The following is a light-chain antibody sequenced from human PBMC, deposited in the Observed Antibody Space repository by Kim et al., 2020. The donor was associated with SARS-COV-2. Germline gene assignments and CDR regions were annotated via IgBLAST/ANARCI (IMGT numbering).Light chain of an antibody. CDR3: RERNILPPAVA. V-gene: IGKV3-11*01. Sequence: PSERATLSCRASQNVDTYFAWYQQRPVQSPRPLVYDGSNSATSDPVRFSGSLSGTYFALTISSLEPEDVSIYYCRERNILPPAVAFDGGTKVGIK. CDR2: DGS. J-gene: IGKJ4*01. CDR1: QNVDTY.